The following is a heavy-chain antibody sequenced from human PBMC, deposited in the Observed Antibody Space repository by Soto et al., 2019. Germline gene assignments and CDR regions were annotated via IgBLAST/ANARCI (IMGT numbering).Heavy chain of an antibody. J-gene: IGHJ6*02. Sequence: GGSLRLSCAASGFTFSSYAMSWVRQAPGKGLEWVSAISGSGGSTYYADSVKGRFTISRDNSKNTLYLQMNSLRAEDTAVYYCAKRNYDFWSGVGIGTWYYYYGMDVWGQGTTVTVSS. V-gene: IGHV3-23*01. D-gene: IGHD3-3*01. CDR2: ISGSGGST. CDR3: AKRNYDFWSGVGIGTWYYYYGMDV. CDR1: GFTFSSYA.